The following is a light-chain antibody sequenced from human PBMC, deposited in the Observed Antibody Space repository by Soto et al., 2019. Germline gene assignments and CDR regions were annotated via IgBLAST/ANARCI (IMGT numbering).Light chain of an antibody. Sequence: QSALTQPASVSGSPGQSITISCTGTSSDVGGYNYVSWYQQHPGKAPKLLIYEVSNRPSGVSNRFSGSKSGNTASLTISGPQAEDEADYYCNSYTSKSTGVFGTGTKLTVL. CDR3: NSYTSKSTGV. CDR1: SSDVGGYNY. CDR2: EVS. V-gene: IGLV2-14*01. J-gene: IGLJ1*01.